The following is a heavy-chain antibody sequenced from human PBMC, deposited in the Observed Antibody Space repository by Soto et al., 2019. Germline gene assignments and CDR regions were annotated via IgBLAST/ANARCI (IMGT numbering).Heavy chain of an antibody. CDR3: ARGRRPTYYYGSGSYYH. V-gene: IGHV4-31*03. CDR2: IYYSGST. J-gene: IGHJ4*02. CDR1: GGSISSGGYY. Sequence: PSETLSLTCTVSGGSISSGGYYWSWIRQHPGKGLEWIGYIYYSGSTYYNPSLKSRVTISVDTSKNQFSLKLSSVTAADTAVYYCARGRRPTYYYGSGSYYHWGQGTLVTVSS. D-gene: IGHD3-10*01.